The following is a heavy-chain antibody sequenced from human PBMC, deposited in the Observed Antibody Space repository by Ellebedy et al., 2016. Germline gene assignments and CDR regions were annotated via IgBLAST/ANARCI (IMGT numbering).Heavy chain of an antibody. CDR2: ISYDGSNK. J-gene: IGHJ4*02. CDR3: ATQLVIAAAGNDY. V-gene: IGHV3-30-3*01. CDR1: GFTFSSYA. D-gene: IGHD6-13*01. Sequence: GESLKISCAASGFTFSSYAMHWVRQAPGKGLEWVAVISYDGSNKYYADSVKGRFTISRDNSKNTLYLQMNSLRAEDTAVYYCATQLVIAAAGNDYWGQGTLVTVSS.